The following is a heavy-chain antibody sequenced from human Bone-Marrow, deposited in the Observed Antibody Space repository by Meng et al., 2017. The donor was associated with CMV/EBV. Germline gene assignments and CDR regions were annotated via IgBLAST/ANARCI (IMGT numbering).Heavy chain of an antibody. J-gene: IGHJ6*02. CDR2: IKSKTDGGTT. CDR1: GFTFSNAW. V-gene: IGHV3-15*01. CDR3: TTDENGGRRYYYGMDF. D-gene: IGHD5-24*01. Sequence: GESLKISCAASGFTFSNAWMSWVRQAPGKGLEWVGRIKSKTDGGTTDYAAPVKGRFTISRDDSKNTLYLQMNSLKTEDTAVYYCTTDENGGRRYYYGMDFWGQGTTVTVSS.